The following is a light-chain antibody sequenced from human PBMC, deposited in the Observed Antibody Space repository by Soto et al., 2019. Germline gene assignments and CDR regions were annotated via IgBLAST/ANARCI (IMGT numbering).Light chain of an antibody. Sequence: DIQMTQSPSTLSASVVDRVTITCLASQSISSYLNWYQQKPGKAPKLLIYAASSLQSGVPARFSGSGSGTDFTLTISSLQPEDFATYYCQQSYSTLLTFGQGTRLEIK. J-gene: IGKJ5*01. CDR2: AAS. CDR1: QSISSY. CDR3: QQSYSTLLT. V-gene: IGKV1-39*01.